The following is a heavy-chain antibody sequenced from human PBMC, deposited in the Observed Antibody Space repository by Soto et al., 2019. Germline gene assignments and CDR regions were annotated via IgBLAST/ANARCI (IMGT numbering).Heavy chain of an antibody. J-gene: IGHJ4*02. CDR1: GFTFSDNY. Sequence: GGSLRLSCAASGFTFSDNYMSWIRQAPGKGLEWVSYISSSGDTIYYADSVKGRFTISRDNAKKSLYLQMNSLRAEDTAVYYCARESLFVYWGQGALVTVSS. CDR3: ARESLFVY. CDR2: ISSSGDTI. V-gene: IGHV3-11*01.